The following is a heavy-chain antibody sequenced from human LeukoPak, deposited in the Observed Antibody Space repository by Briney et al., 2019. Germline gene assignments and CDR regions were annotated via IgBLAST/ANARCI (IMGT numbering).Heavy chain of an antibody. CDR2: ISSSSSTI. D-gene: IGHD1-26*01. V-gene: IGHV3-48*01. CDR3: ARSPPTGIVGATEAFDI. CDR1: GFTFSSYS. Sequence: GSLRLSCAASGFTFSSYSMNWVRQAPGKGLEWISYISSSSSTIYYADSVKGRFTISRDNAKNSLYLQMNSLRAEDTAVYYCARSPPTGIVGATEAFDIWGQGTMVTVSS. J-gene: IGHJ3*02.